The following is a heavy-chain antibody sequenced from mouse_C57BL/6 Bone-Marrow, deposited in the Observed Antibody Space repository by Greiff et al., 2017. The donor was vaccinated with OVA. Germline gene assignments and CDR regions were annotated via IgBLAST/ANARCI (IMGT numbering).Heavy chain of an antibody. CDR2: ISNGGGST. J-gene: IGHJ1*03. CDR3: ARSGGVTTFYWYFDV. CDR1: GFTFSDYY. Sequence: EVKVVESGGGLVQPGGSLKLSCAASGFTFSDYYMYWVRQTPEKRLEWVAYISNGGGSTYYPDTVKGRFTISRDNAKNTLYLQMSRLKSEDTAMYYCARSGGVTTFYWYFDVWGTGTTVTVSS. D-gene: IGHD2-2*01. V-gene: IGHV5-12*01.